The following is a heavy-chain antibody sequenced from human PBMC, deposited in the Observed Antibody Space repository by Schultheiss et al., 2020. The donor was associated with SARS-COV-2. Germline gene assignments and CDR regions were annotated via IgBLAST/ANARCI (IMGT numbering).Heavy chain of an antibody. V-gene: IGHV3-21*01. CDR2: ISSSSSYI. D-gene: IGHD3-9*01. CDR1: GFTFSSYS. J-gene: IGHJ4*02. CDR3: ARDYDILTGYYISETY. Sequence: GGSLRLSCAASGFTFSSYSMNWVRQAPGKGLEWVSSISSSSSYIYYADSVKGRFTISRDNAKNSLYLQMNSLRAEDTAVYYCARDYDILTGYYISETYWGQGTLVTVSS.